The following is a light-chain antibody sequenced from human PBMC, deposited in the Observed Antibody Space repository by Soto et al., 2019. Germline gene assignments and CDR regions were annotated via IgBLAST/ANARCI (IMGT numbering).Light chain of an antibody. J-gene: IGKJ1*01. CDR2: GAS. V-gene: IGKV3-20*01. Sequence: IGMTQSPTAMSVSPGERATLSCRASQSVGSNLAWYQQKPGQAPRLLIYGASSGTTGIPDRFSGSGSGTDFTLTISRLEPEDFAVYYCQQYGRSPWTFGQGTKVDIK. CDR3: QQYGRSPWT. CDR1: QSVGSN.